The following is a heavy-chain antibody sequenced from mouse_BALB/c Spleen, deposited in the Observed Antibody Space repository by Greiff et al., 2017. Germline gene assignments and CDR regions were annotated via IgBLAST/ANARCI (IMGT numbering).Heavy chain of an antibody. D-gene: IGHD3-1*01. J-gene: IGHJ2*01. Sequence: VKLMESGAELARPGASVKLSCKASGYTFTSYWMQWVKQRPGQGLEWIGAIYPGDGDTRYTQKFKGKATLTVDNSSSTAYMELRSLTSEDSAVYYCARRGYDYWGQGTTLTVSS. CDR3: ARRGYDY. V-gene: IGHV1-87*01. CDR2: IYPGDGDT. CDR1: GYTFTSYW.